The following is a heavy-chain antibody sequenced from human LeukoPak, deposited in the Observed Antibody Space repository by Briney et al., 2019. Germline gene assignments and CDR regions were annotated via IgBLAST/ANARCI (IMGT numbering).Heavy chain of an antibody. D-gene: IGHD3-9*01. V-gene: IGHV3-49*03. CDR2: IRSKAYGGTT. J-gene: IGHJ3*02. CDR3: NSGDFDIPDAFDI. CDR1: GFTFGDYA. Sequence: GGSLRLSCTASGFTFGDYAMSWFRQAPGKGLEWVGFIRSKAYGGTTEYAASVKGRFTISRDDSKSIAYLQMNSLKTEDTAVYYCNSGDFDIPDAFDIWGQGTMVTVSS.